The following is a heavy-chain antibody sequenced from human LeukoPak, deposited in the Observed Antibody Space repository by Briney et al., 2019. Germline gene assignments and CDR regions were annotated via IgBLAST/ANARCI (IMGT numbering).Heavy chain of an antibody. Sequence: GGSLRLSCAASGFTFSSYSMQWVRQTPGKGLEWVGIKSNSGENTFYGEAVKGRFTISRDNSQNTLYLQMNSLRPEDTAVYYCAKGGASVTRYVDYWGQGTLVTVSS. J-gene: IGHJ4*02. V-gene: IGHV3-30*18. CDR2: KSNSGENT. D-gene: IGHD4-17*01. CDR3: AKGGASVTRYVDY. CDR1: GFTFSSYS.